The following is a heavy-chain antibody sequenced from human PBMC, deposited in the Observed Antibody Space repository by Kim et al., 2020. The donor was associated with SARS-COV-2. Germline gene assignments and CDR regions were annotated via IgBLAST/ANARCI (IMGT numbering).Heavy chain of an antibody. V-gene: IGHV1-3*01. Sequence: ASVKVSCKASGYTFTSYAMHWVRQAPGQRLEWMGWINAGNGNTKYSQKFQGRVTITRDTSASTAYMELSSLRSEDTAVYYCARGRREKLVGIAAAGTVWFDPWGQGTLVTVSS. CDR3: ARGRREKLVGIAAAGTVWFDP. D-gene: IGHD6-13*01. J-gene: IGHJ5*02. CDR2: INAGNGNT. CDR1: GYTFTSYA.